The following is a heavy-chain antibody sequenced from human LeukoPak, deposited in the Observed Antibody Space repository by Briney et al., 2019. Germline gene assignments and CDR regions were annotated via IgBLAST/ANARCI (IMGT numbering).Heavy chain of an antibody. CDR1: GGSLSGFY. CDR2: IYYSGST. D-gene: IGHD3-22*01. J-gene: IGHJ4*02. CDR3: ARHVGSGDSSGYYTPYYFDY. V-gene: IGHV4-39*01. Sequence: SETLSLTCAVYGGSLSGFYWSWIRQSPGKGLEWIGSIYYSGSTYYNPSLKSRVTISVDTSKNQFSLKLSSVTAADTAVYYCARHVGSGDSSGYYTPYYFDYWGQGTLVTVSS.